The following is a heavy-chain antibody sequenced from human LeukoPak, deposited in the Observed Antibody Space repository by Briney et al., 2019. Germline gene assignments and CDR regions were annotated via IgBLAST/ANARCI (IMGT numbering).Heavy chain of an antibody. CDR3: ARGGGWYHY. J-gene: IGHJ4*02. CDR2: IYYSGTT. Sequence: KASESLSLTCTVSGGSISNYYWSWIRQPPGKGLEWIAYIYYSGTTNYHPSLNSRVTISVDTSKNQFSLKLSSVTAADTAVCYCARGGGWYHYWGQGTLVTVAS. D-gene: IGHD6-19*01. V-gene: IGHV4-59*01. CDR1: GGSISNYY.